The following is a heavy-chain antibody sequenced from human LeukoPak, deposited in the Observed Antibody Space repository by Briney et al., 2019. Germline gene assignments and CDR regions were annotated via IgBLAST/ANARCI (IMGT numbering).Heavy chain of an antibody. Sequence: GGSLRLSCAASGFTFTPSWMNWVRQAPGRGLEWVAYINSDGTEKNYVDSVKGRFTISRDNAKNALYLQMNSLRAEDTAVYYCAGRPRGISYYYGSGSYYLVWGQGTLVTVSS. J-gene: IGHJ4*02. V-gene: IGHV3-7*01. CDR3: AGRPRGISYYYGSGSYYLV. CDR1: GFTFTPSW. CDR2: INSDGTEK. D-gene: IGHD3-10*01.